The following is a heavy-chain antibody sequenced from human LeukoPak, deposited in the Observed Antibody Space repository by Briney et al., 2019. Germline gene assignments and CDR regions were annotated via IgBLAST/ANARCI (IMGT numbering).Heavy chain of an antibody. J-gene: IGHJ6*03. CDR3: ARAAIAAARIYYYMDV. CDR1: GFTFSSYS. CDR2: ISTSSSYI. D-gene: IGHD6-13*01. V-gene: IGHV3-21*01. Sequence: PGGSLRLSCAASGFTFSSYSMNWVRQAPGKALEWVSFISTSSSYIHNADSVKGRFTISRDNAENSLYLQMNSLRAEDTAVYYCARAAIAAARIYYYMDVWGKGTTVTVSS.